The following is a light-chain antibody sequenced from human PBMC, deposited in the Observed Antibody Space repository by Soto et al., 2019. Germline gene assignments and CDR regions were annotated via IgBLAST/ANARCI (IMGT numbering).Light chain of an antibody. V-gene: IGKV3-20*01. Sequence: EIVLTQSPGTLSLSPGERATLSCRASQSISSTYLAWYQQKPGQAPRLLIYGASSRATDIPDRFSGSGSGTDFTLNIRRLEPEDFAVYYCQQDGTFGQGTKVEIK. CDR3: QQDGT. J-gene: IGKJ1*01. CDR1: QSISSTY. CDR2: GAS.